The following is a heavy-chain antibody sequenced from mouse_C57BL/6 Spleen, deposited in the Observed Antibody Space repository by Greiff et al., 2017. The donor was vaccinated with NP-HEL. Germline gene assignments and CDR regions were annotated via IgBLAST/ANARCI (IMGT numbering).Heavy chain of an antibody. J-gene: IGHJ2*01. CDR1: GYAFSSSW. Sequence: VQLQESGPELVKPGASVKISCKASGYAFSSSWMNWVKQRPGKGLEWIGRIYPGDGDTNYNGKFKGKATLTADKSSSTAYMQLSSLTSEDSAVYFCARGVPFDYWGQGTTLTVSS. CDR3: ARGVPFDY. CDR2: IYPGDGDT. V-gene: IGHV1-82*01.